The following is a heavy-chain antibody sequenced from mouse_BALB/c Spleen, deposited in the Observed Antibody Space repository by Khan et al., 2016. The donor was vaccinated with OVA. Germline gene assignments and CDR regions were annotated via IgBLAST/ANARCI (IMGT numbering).Heavy chain of an antibody. J-gene: IGHJ2*01. V-gene: IGHV1-20*02. Sequence: EVQLKESGPELVKPGASVKISCKASGYSFTGYFMNWVMQSHGKSLEWIGRINPHIGETFYNPKFKGKATLTVDESSSTAHMELRSLSSEDSAVYYCSRIYRSDFDYWGRGTTLTVSS. CDR1: GYSFTGYF. CDR3: SRIYRSDFDY. D-gene: IGHD1-1*01. CDR2: INPHIGET.